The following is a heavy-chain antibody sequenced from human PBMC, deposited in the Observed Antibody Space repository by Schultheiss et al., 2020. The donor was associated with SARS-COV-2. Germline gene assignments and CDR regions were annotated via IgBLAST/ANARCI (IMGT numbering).Heavy chain of an antibody. CDR3: ARRRANWNGCKYGMDV. D-gene: IGHD1-20*01. CDR2: IYYSGST. V-gene: IGHV4-59*12. Sequence: SETLSLTCTVSGGSISSYYWSWIRQPPGKGLEWIGYIYYSGSTYYNPSLKSRVTISVDTSKNQFSLKLSSVTAADTAVYYCARRRANWNGCKYGMDVWGQGTTVTVSS. CDR1: GGSISSYY. J-gene: IGHJ6*02.